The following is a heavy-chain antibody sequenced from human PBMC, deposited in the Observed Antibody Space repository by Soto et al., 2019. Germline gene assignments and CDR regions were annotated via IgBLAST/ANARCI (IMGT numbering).Heavy chain of an antibody. CDR1: GFFISSGNY. CDR3: ARARWYDAFDV. V-gene: IGHV4-38-2*01. Sequence: KPSETLSLTCAVSGFFISSGNYWGWIRKPPGKGLEWIGSIFHGGNTYYNPSLKSRVTISVDMSKNQFSLKLNFVTAADTAVYYCARARWYDAFDVWGQGTVVTVSS. J-gene: IGHJ3*01. CDR2: IFHGGNT. D-gene: IGHD2-15*01.